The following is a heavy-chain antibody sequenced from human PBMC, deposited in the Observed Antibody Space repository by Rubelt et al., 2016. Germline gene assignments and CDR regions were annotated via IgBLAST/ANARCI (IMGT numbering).Heavy chain of an antibody. CDR2: IWYDGSNK. D-gene: IGHD6-13*01. J-gene: IGHJ4*02. Sequence: VAVIWYDGSNKYYADSVKGRFTISRDNSRNTLYLQMNSLRAEDTAVYYCAKVISLAWASSSWSIDSDFDYWGQGTLVTVSS. CDR3: AKVISLAWASSSWSIDSDFDY. V-gene: IGHV3-33*06.